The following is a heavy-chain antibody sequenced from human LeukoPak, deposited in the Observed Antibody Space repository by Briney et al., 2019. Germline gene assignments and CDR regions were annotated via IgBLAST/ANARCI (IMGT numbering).Heavy chain of an antibody. J-gene: IGHJ5*02. V-gene: IGHV4-39*07. D-gene: IGHD3-3*01. Sequence: SETLSLTCTVSGDSISSGTYYWGWTRQPPGKGLEWIGSVSYSVGSYDNPSLKSRITISVDKSKNQFSLKLSSVTAADTAVYYCARHGITIFGVVSWFDPWGQGTLVTVSS. CDR3: ARHGITIFGVVSWFDP. CDR1: GDSISSGTYY. CDR2: VSYSVGS.